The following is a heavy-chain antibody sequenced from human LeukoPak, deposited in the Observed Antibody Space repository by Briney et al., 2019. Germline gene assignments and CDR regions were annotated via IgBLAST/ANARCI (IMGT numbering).Heavy chain of an antibody. D-gene: IGHD3-16*01. CDR2: INAGNGNT. CDR3: ARDRKVGEDYYYYYGMDV. Sequence: ASVKVSCKASGYIFTSYAMHWVRQAPGQRLEWMGWINAGNGNTKYSQKFQGRVTITRDTSATTVYMELSSLRSEDTAVYYCARDRKVGEDYYYYYGMDVWGQGTTVTVSS. CDR1: GYIFTSYA. J-gene: IGHJ6*02. V-gene: IGHV1-3*01.